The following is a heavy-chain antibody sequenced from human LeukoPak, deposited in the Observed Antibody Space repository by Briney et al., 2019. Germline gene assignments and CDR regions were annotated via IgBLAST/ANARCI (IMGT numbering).Heavy chain of an antibody. CDR3: ARRGTVTTEGALDY. D-gene: IGHD4-17*01. V-gene: IGHV4-39*01. Sequence: SEALSLTCTVSGGSISSSSYYWGWIRQPPGKGLEWIGSIYYSGSTYYNPSLKSRVTISVDTSKNQFSLRLSSVTAADTAVYYCARRGTVTTEGALDYWGQGTLVTVSS. J-gene: IGHJ4*02. CDR2: IYYSGST. CDR1: GGSISSSSYY.